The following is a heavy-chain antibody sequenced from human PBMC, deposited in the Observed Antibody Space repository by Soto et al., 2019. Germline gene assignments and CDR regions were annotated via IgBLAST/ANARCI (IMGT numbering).Heavy chain of an antibody. CDR3: ARSEKGMATILDY. CDR2: IYSSGST. CDR1: GGSISGYF. D-gene: IGHD5-12*01. V-gene: IGHV4-59*01. J-gene: IGHJ4*02. Sequence: PSETLSLTCTVSGGSISGYFWNWIRQPPGKGLEWIGYIYSSGSTNYKSSPKSRVTISVDTSKNQFSLKLSSVTAADTAVYYCARSEKGMATILDYWGQGILVTVSS.